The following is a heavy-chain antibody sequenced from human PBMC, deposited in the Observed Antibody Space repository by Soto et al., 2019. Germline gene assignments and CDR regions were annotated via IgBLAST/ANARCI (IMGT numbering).Heavy chain of an antibody. V-gene: IGHV3-23*01. J-gene: IGHJ5*02. D-gene: IGHD1-26*01. Sequence: EVPLMESGGGLIQPGGSLRLSCAASGFTFSDYAMAWVRQVPGKGLEWVSGISDSGITTNYAASVKGRFTISRDNSKNTLFLQMTSLKAADTAVYYCAKDARRSGIVGQWVAWGQGALVTVSS. CDR3: AKDARRSGIVGQWVA. CDR2: ISDSGITT. CDR1: GFTFSDYA.